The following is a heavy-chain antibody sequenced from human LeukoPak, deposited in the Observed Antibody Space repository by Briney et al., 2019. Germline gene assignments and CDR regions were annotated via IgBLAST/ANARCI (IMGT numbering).Heavy chain of an antibody. D-gene: IGHD6-6*01. CDR1: GGTFSSYA. J-gene: IGHJ5*02. Sequence: ASVKVSCKASGGTFSSYAISWVRQAPGQGLEWMGGIIPIFGTANYAQKFQGRVTITADGSTSTAYMELSSLRSEDTAVYYCAREASYSSSSLGFDPWGQGTLVTVSS. CDR2: IIPIFGTA. V-gene: IGHV1-69*13. CDR3: AREASYSSSSLGFDP.